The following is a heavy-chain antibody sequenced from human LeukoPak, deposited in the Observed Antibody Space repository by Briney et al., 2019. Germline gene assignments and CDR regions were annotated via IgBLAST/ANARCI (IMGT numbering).Heavy chain of an antibody. CDR2: IWYDGSNK. J-gene: IGHJ6*02. V-gene: IGHV3-33*01. D-gene: IGHD6-13*01. CDR1: GFTFSSYG. CDR3: ASGAAANAYYYYYYGMDV. Sequence: GGSLRLSCAASGFTFSSYGMHWVRQAPGKGLEWVAVIWYDGSNKYYADSVKGRFTISRDNSKNTLYLQMNSLRSDDTAVYYCASGAAANAYYYYYYGMDVWGQGTTVTVSS.